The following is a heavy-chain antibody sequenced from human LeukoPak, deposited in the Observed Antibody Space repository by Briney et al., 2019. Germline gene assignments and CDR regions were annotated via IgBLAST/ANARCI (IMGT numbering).Heavy chain of an antibody. CDR1: GYSFTDHY. J-gene: IGHJ5*02. V-gene: IGHV1-2*02. CDR2: INPNNGGT. CDR3: ARRLGHTSLYNFGLSLDP. D-gene: IGHD1-20*01. Sequence: ASVKVSCKASGYSFTDHYMHWVRQAPGQGLDWMRWINPNNGGTTYGKSFQGRVTMTRDTSLSTAYMELSRLTSDDTAVYYCARRLGHTSLYNFGLSLDPWGQGTLVTVSS.